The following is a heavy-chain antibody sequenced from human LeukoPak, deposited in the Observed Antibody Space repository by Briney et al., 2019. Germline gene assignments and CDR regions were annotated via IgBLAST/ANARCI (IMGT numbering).Heavy chain of an antibody. D-gene: IGHD1-26*01. Sequence: ASVKVSCKASGYTFTGYYMHWVRQAPGQGLEWMGWINPNSGGTIYAQKFQGRVTMTRDTSISTAYMELSRLRSDDTAVYYCARAGSGSYHNGGYFDYWGQGTLVTVSS. V-gene: IGHV1-2*02. CDR1: GYTFTGYY. CDR3: ARAGSGSYHNGGYFDY. CDR2: INPNSGGT. J-gene: IGHJ4*02.